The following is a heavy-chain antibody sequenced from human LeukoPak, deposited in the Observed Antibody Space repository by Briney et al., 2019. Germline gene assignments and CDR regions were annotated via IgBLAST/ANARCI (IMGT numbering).Heavy chain of an antibody. V-gene: IGHV1-8*01. J-gene: IGHJ5*02. D-gene: IGHD2-15*01. CDR1: GYTFTSYD. CDR2: MNPNSGNT. Sequence: ASVKVSCKASGYTFTSYDINWVRQATGQGLEWMGWMNPNSGNTGYAQKFQGRVTMTRNTSISTAYMELSSLRSEDTAVYYCARVRYCSGGSCLSTVNWFDPWGQGTLVTVSS. CDR3: ARVRYCSGGSCLSTVNWFDP.